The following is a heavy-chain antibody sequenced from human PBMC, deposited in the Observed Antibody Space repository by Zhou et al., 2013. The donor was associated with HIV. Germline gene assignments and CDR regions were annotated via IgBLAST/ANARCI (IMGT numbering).Heavy chain of an antibody. D-gene: IGHD3-22*01. CDR2: ISPFNAQT. CDR3: ARCYYDSSGCDY. J-gene: IGHJ4*02. Sequence: QAQLVQSGSEVKNPGASVRVSCKASGYTFTSAHISWVRQAPGQGLEWVGWISPFNAQTNYAQKFRGRVILTADTSTRTVYMDLRTLKSDDTAVYYCARCYYDSSGCDYWGQGTLVTVSS. CDR1: GYTFTSAH. V-gene: IGHV1-18*01.